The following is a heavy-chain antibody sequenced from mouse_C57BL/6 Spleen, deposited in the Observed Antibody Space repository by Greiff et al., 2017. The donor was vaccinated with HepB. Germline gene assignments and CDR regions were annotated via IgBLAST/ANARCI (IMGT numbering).Heavy chain of an antibody. CDR3: ARWPALLSYWYIDV. Sequence: VKLMESGPELVKPGASVKISCKASGYAFSSSWMNWVKQRPGKGLEWIGRIYPGDGDTNYNGKFKGKATLTADKSSSTAYMQLSSLTSDDCAVYFCARWPALLSYWYIDVWGTGTTVTVSS. CDR2: IYPGDGDT. V-gene: IGHV1-82*01. CDR1: GYAFSSSW. D-gene: IGHD1-1*01. J-gene: IGHJ1*03.